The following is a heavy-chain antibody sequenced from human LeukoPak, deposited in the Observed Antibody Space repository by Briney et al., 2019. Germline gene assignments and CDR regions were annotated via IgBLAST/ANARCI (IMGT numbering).Heavy chain of an antibody. Sequence: SETLSLTCTVSGGSISSYYWSWIRQPPGKGLEWIGYIYYSGSTNYNPSLKSRVTISVDTSKNQFSLKLSSVTAADTAVYYCARAPSHKSVSWSGYFTYYYYMDVWGKGTTVTVSS. J-gene: IGHJ6*03. D-gene: IGHD3-3*01. CDR1: GGSISSYY. CDR2: IYYSGST. CDR3: ARAPSHKSVSWSGYFTYYYYMDV. V-gene: IGHV4-59*01.